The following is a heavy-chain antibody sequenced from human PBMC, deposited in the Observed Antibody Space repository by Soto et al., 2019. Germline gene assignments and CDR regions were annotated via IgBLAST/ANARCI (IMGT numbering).Heavy chain of an antibody. D-gene: IGHD4-17*01. CDR1: GGSMSTTGSY. CDR3: ARHFMTTVTEYYFHS. V-gene: IGHV4-39*01. Sequence: QRELQESGPGLVRPSETLSLTCTVSGGSMSTTGSYWGWVRQPPGKGLEWIGSIYYSGDTFDSPSLSSRVTTSVDTSKKQFSLRLSSVTAADTAVYYCARHFMTTVTEYYFHSWGQGTLVTVSS. J-gene: IGHJ4*02. CDR2: IYYSGDT.